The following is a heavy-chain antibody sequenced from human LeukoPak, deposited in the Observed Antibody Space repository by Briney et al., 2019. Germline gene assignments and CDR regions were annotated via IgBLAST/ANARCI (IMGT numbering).Heavy chain of an antibody. CDR2: ISSSGSTI. J-gene: IGHJ6*02. CDR1: GFTFSSYE. V-gene: IGHV3-48*03. Sequence: GGSLRLSCAASGFTFSSYEMNWVRQAPGKGLERVSYISSSGSTIYYADSVKGRFTISRDNAKNSLYLQMNSLRAEDTAVYYCARREGAGGMDVWGQGTTVTVSS. D-gene: IGHD1-26*01. CDR3: ARREGAGGMDV.